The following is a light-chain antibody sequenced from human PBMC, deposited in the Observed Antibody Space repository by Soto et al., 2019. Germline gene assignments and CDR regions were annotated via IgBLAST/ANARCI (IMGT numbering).Light chain of an antibody. CDR2: EVS. CDR1: SSDVGGYNY. V-gene: IGLV2-14*01. CDR3: CSYAGSYTWV. J-gene: IGLJ2*01. Sequence: QSVLTQPASVSGSPGQSITISCTGTSSDVGGYNYVSWYQQYPGRAPKLMIYEVSNRPSGVSNRFSGSKSGSTASLTISGLQAEDEADYYCCSYAGSYTWVFGGGTKRTVL.